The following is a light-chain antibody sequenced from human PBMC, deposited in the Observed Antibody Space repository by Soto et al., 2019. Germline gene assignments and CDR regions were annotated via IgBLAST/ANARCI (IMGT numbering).Light chain of an antibody. Sequence: EIVLTQSPATLSLSPGERATLSCRASQTVSTSLAWYQQKPGQAPRLLLYDVSTRATGIPARFSGGGSGTDFTLTISSLEPEDFAVYYCQQRYDWPLTFGGGTKVEI. CDR2: DVS. CDR3: QQRYDWPLT. CDR1: QTVSTS. J-gene: IGKJ4*01. V-gene: IGKV3-11*01.